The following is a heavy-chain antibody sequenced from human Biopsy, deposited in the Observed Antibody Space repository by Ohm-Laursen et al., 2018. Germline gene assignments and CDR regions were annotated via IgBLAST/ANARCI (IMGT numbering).Heavy chain of an antibody. CDR1: GYAFSGYY. Sequence: GSSVKVSCKASGYAFSGYYMHWVRQAPGQGLEWMGGFIPMFNTGKDAQNFQGRVTMTADKSTNTVYMELTSLRSDDTAMYYCARSMLGASTGDDAFDVWGQGTFVIVSS. D-gene: IGHD1-26*01. CDR3: ARSMLGASTGDDAFDV. V-gene: IGHV1-69*06. CDR2: FIPMFNTG. J-gene: IGHJ3*01.